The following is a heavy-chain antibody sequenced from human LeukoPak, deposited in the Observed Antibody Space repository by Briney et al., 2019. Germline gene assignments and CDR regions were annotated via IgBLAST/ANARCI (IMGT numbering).Heavy chain of an antibody. J-gene: IGHJ3*01. CDR2: INNDGRLT. CDR1: GFAFSNHW. V-gene: IGHV3-74*01. Sequence: GGSLRLSCAASGFAFSNHWMHWVRQTPGKGLVWVARINNDGRLTNYADSVKGRFTISRDNAKNTLYLQMNSLRAEDTAVYYCASDTYYYDSSGYYRDAFDVWGQGTMVTVSS. CDR3: ASDTYYYDSSGYYRDAFDV. D-gene: IGHD3-22*01.